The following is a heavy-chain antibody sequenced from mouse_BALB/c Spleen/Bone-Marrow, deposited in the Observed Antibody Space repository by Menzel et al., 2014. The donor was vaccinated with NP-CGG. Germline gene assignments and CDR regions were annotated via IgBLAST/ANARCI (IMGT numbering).Heavy chain of an antibody. V-gene: IGHV4-1*02. J-gene: IGHJ1*01. D-gene: IGHD1-1*01. CDR1: GFDFSRFW. Sequence: EVKVVESGGGLVQPGGSLKLSCAASGFDFSRFWMSWVRPAPGKGLEWIGEINPDSSTINYTPSLKDKFIISRDNAKNTLYLQMSKVRSEDTALYYCARLNYYGNLFVWGAGTTVTVS. CDR2: INPDSSTI. CDR3: ARLNYYGNLFV.